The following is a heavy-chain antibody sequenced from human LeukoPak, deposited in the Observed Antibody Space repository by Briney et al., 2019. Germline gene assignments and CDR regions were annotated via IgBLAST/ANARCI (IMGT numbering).Heavy chain of an antibody. V-gene: IGHV1-24*01. CDR1: RYTLTELS. CDR2: FDPEDGET. J-gene: IGHJ4*02. Sequence: ASVKVSCKVSRYTLTELSMHWVRQAPGKGLEWMGGFDPEDGETIYAQKFQGRVTMTEDTSTDTAYMELSSLRSEDTAVYYCATAYSSGWYYFDYWGQGTLVTVSS. D-gene: IGHD6-19*01. CDR3: ATAYSSGWYYFDY.